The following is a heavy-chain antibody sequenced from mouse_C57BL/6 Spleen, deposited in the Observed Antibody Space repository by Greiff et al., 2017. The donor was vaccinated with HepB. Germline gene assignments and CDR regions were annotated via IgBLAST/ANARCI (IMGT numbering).Heavy chain of an antibody. Sequence: EVKLMESGGDLVKPGGSLKLSCAASGFTFSSYGMSWVRQTPDKRLEWVATISSGGSYTYYPDSVKGRFTISRDNAKNTLYLQMSSLKSEDTAMYYCASLWLRRSNYAMDYWGQGTSVTVSS. V-gene: IGHV5-6*01. CDR1: GFTFSSYG. D-gene: IGHD2-2*01. CDR3: ASLWLRRSNYAMDY. CDR2: ISSGGSYT. J-gene: IGHJ4*01.